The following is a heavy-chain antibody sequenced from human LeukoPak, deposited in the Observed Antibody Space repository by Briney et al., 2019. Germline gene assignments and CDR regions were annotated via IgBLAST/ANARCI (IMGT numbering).Heavy chain of an antibody. V-gene: IGHV3-11*04. CDR2: LSGSSDTI. D-gene: IGHD5-12*01. Sequence: GGSLRLSCAASGFTFSDYYMSWIRQAPGKGLEWVSYLSGSSDTIYYADSVKGRFTISRDNAKNSLYLQMNSLRAEDTAVYYCARDGEWLRPMDYWGQGTLVTVSS. CDR1: GFTFSDYY. J-gene: IGHJ4*02. CDR3: ARDGEWLRPMDY.